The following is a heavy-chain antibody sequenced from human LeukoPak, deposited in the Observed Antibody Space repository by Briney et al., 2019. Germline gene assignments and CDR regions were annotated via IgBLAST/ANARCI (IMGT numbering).Heavy chain of an antibody. V-gene: IGHV4-59*01. CDR3: ARSPYDFWSGYYSFDY. CDR1: GGSISSYY. D-gene: IGHD3-3*01. CDR2: IYYSGST. Sequence: KPSETLSLTCTVSGGSISSYYWSWIRQPPGKGLEWIGYIYYSGSTNYNPSLKSRVTISVDTSKNQFSLKLSSVTAADTAVYYCARSPYDFWSGYYSFDYWGQGTLVTVSS. J-gene: IGHJ4*02.